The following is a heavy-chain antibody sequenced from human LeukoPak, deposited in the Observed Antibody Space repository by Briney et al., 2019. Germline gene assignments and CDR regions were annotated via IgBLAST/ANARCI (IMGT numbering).Heavy chain of an antibody. CDR2: INHSGST. D-gene: IGHD5-18*01. CDR3: ARGGNTAMVYYYYYYMDV. CDR1: GGSFSGYY. V-gene: IGHV4-34*01. Sequence: PSETLSLTCGVYGGSFSGYYLSWIRQPPGKGLEWIGEINHSGSTNYNPSLKSRVTISVDTSKNQFSLKLSSVTAADTAVYYCARGGNTAMVYYYYYYMDVWGQGTTVTVSS. J-gene: IGHJ6*02.